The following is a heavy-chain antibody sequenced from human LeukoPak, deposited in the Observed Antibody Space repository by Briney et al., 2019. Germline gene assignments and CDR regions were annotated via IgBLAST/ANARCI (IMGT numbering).Heavy chain of an antibody. CDR3: VITYSGNNYFDY. Sequence: GESLKISCMGSGYSFTTSWIGWVRQMPGKGLEWMGIIYPADSDTTYSPSFQGQVTISADKSISTAYLQWSSLRASDTAMYYCVITYSGNNYFDYWGQGTLVTVSS. J-gene: IGHJ4*02. D-gene: IGHD1-26*01. V-gene: IGHV5-51*01. CDR1: GYSFTTSW. CDR2: IYPADSDT.